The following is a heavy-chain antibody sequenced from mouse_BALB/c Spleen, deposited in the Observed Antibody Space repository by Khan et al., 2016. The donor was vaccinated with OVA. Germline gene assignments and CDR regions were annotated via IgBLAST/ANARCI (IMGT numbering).Heavy chain of an antibody. J-gene: IGHJ1*01. D-gene: IGHD2-1*01. CDR2: INTYTGEP. V-gene: IGHV9-3-1*01. CDR3: ARNGNYWYFDD. Sequence: QIQLVQSGPELKKPGETVKISCKASGYTFTNYGMYWVKQAPGKGLKWMGWINTYTGEPTYADDFKGRFAFSFETSASTAYLQINNLKNEDTATXFCARNGNYWYFDDWGAGTTVTVSS. CDR1: GYTFTNYG.